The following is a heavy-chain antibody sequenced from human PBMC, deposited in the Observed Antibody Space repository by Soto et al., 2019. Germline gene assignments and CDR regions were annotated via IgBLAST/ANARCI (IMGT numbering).Heavy chain of an antibody. D-gene: IGHD6-19*01. J-gene: IGHJ6*02. CDR1: GFTFSNYG. Sequence: GGSLRLSCAASGFTFSNYGMHWVRQAPGKGLEWVAVIWYDGNNKYYADSVKGRFTISRDNSKNTLYLQMNSLRAEDTAVYYCARDRSLGEQWLVPMDVWGQGTTVTVSS. CDR3: ARDRSLGEQWLVPMDV. V-gene: IGHV3-33*01. CDR2: IWYDGNNK.